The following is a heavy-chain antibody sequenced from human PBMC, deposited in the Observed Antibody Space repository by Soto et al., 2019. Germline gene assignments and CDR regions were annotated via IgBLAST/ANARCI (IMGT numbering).Heavy chain of an antibody. J-gene: IGHJ3*02. CDR3: AHRVVGEDAFDI. Sequence: QITLKESGPTLVKPTQTLTLTCTLSGFSLSTSGVSVGWIRQPPGKALEWLALIYWDDDKRYSPSLKSRLTITKDTSKNQVVLIMTNMDPVDTSTYYCAHRVVGEDAFDIWGQGTLVTVSS. CDR2: IYWDDDK. CDR1: GFSLSTSGVS. V-gene: IGHV2-5*02.